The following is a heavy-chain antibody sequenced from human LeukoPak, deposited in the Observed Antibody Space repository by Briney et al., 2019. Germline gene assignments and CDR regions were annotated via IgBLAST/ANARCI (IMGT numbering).Heavy chain of an antibody. V-gene: IGHV3-7*01. CDR2: IKQDGSEK. CDR3: ARSGNNYYYYMDV. Sequence: PGGSLRLSCAASGFTFSTYGMSWVRQAPGKGLEWVAYIKQDGSEKYYVDSVKGRFTISRDNAKNSLYLQVNSLRAEDTAVYYCARSGNNYYYYMDVWGKGTTVTVSS. D-gene: IGHD2/OR15-2a*01. CDR1: GFTFSTYG. J-gene: IGHJ6*03.